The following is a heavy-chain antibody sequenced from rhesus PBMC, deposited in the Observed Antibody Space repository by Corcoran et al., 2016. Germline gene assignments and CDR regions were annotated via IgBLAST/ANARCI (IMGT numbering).Heavy chain of an antibody. CDR1: GFSLTNSGMG. V-gene: IGHV2-174*01. J-gene: IGHJ4*01. Sequence: QVTLKESGPALVKPTRTLTLTCTFSGFSLTNSGMGGGWYRQPPGKALEWLALIYWDDHKRYSTSLKRRLTISKDTSNNQVVLTMTNMDPVDTATYDCARGGYFDYGGQGVLVSASS. CDR2: IYWDDHK. CDR3: ARGGYFDY.